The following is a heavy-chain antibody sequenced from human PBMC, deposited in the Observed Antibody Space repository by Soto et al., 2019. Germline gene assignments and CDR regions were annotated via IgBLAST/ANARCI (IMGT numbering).Heavy chain of an antibody. CDR2: IHPGDSDT. V-gene: IGHV5-51*01. D-gene: IGHD3-22*01. CDR1: GYSLTSYW. Sequence: GESLKISCKGSGYSLTSYWIGWVRQMPGKGLEWMGIIHPGDSDTRYTPPFQGQVTISADKSTNTAYLQWHSLQASDTALYYCAKQDDRGALEIWGQGTKVTVSS. CDR3: AKQDDRGALEI. J-gene: IGHJ3*02.